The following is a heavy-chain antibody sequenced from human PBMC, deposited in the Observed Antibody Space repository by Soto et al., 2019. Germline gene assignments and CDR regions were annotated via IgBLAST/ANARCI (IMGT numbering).Heavy chain of an antibody. D-gene: IGHD5-12*01. Sequence: SETLSLTCAVSGVSISSGNWWSWVRQPAGKGLEWIGRIFSSGSTSFNPSLESRVAMSVDTSKNHFSLNLSSVTAADMAVYYCAREGSYSAYNFAHGIQLWSFDFWGQGALVTVSS. CDR3: AREGSYSAYNFAHGIQLWSFDF. CDR2: IFSSGST. V-gene: IGHV4-4*07. J-gene: IGHJ4*02. CDR1: GVSISSGNW.